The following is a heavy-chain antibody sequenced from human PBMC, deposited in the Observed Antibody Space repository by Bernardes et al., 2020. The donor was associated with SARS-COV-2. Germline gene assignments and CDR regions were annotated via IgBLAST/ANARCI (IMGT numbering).Heavy chain of an antibody. CDR1: GGSISSGGYS. Sequence: SETLSLTCAVSGGSISSGGYSWSWIRQPPGKGLEWIGHIYHSGSTYHNPSLKSRVTISVDRSKNQFSLKLSSVTAADTAVYYCARRRDPYGLYFDYWGQGTLVTVSS. CDR3: ARRRDPYGLYFDY. D-gene: IGHD3-10*01. V-gene: IGHV4-30-2*01. CDR2: IYHSGST. J-gene: IGHJ4*02.